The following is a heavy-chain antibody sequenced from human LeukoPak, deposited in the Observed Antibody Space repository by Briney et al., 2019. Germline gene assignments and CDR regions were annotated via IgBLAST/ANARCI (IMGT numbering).Heavy chain of an antibody. CDR3: ARGGPGSITMIVVVIKYYFDY. Sequence: SGGSLRLSCAASGFTFGSYAMHWVRQAPGKGLEWVAVISYDGSNKYYADSVKGRFTISRDNSKNTLYLQMNSLRAEDTAVYYCARGGPGSITMIVVVIKYYFDYWGQGTLVTVSS. J-gene: IGHJ4*02. CDR2: ISYDGSNK. V-gene: IGHV3-30-3*01. CDR1: GFTFGSYA. D-gene: IGHD3-22*01.